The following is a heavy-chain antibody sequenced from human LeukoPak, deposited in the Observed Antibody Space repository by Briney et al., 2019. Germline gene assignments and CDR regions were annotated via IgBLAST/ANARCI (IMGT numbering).Heavy chain of an antibody. Sequence: SVKVSCKASGGTFNSYAISWVRQAPGQGLEWMGGIIPIFGTTNYARKFRGRVTLTADKSTRTAYMELRSLRSDDTAVYYCAREKYYYGSGSPSDYWGQGTLVTVSS. J-gene: IGHJ4*02. D-gene: IGHD3-10*01. CDR1: GGTFNSYA. CDR3: AREKYYYGSGSPSDY. CDR2: IIPIFGTT. V-gene: IGHV1-69*06.